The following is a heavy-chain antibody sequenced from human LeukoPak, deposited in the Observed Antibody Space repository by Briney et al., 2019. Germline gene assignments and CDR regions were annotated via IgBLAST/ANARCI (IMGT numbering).Heavy chain of an antibody. CDR1: GYTFTSYG. J-gene: IGHJ4*02. CDR2: ISAYNGNT. V-gene: IGHV1-18*01. D-gene: IGHD3-22*01. Sequence: ASVKVSCKASGYTFTSYGISWVRQAPGQGLEWMGWISAYNGNTNYAQKHQGRVTMTTDTSTSTAYMELRSLRSDDTAVYYCARTPTPLTYYYDSSGYMGSDYWGQGTLVTVSS. CDR3: ARTPTPLTYYYDSSGYMGSDY.